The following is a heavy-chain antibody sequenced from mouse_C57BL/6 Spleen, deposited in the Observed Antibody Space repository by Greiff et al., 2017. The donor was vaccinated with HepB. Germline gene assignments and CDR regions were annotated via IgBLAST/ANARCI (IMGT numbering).Heavy chain of an antibody. Sequence: QVQLQESGAELARPGASVKLSCKASGYTFTSSGISWVKQRTGQGLEWIGEIYPRSGNTYYNAKFKGKATLTADKSSSTAYLQLRSLTSEDSAVYFCAREDCVTTVVASPLDYWGQGTTLTVSS. D-gene: IGHD1-1*01. CDR1: GYTFTSSG. J-gene: IGHJ2*01. CDR2: IYPRSGNT. CDR3: AREDCVTTVVASPLDY. V-gene: IGHV1-81*01.